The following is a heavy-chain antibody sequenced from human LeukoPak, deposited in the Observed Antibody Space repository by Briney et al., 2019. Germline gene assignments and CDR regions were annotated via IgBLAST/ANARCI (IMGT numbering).Heavy chain of an antibody. CDR1: GGTFSSYA. V-gene: IGHV1-69*13. Sequence: SVKVSCKASGGTFSSYAISWVRQAPGQGLEWMGGIIPIFGTANYAQKFQGRVTITADESTSTAYMELSSLRSEDTAVYYCARVRPITMVRGPYFDYWGQGTLVTVSS. CDR2: IIPIFGTA. D-gene: IGHD3-10*01. CDR3: ARVRPITMVRGPYFDY. J-gene: IGHJ4*02.